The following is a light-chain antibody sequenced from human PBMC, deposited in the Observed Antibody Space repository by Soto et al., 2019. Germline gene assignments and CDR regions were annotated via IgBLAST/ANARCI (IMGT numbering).Light chain of an antibody. J-gene: IGKJ2*01. CDR3: HQYADSTQT. V-gene: IGKV3-20*01. CDR2: AAS. CDR1: QSVSSIF. Sequence: EVLLTQSPGTLSLSPGERATLSCGASQSVSSIFLAWYQQKPGQAPRLLIHAASTGATGIPARFRGSGSGTDFTLTISSMETEDSAVYLCHQYADSTQTFGQGTKVDIK.